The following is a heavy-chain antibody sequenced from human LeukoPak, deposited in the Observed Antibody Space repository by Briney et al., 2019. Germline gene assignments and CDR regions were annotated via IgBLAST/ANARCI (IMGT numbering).Heavy chain of an antibody. D-gene: IGHD1-26*01. CDR1: GFTVNNYY. CDR3: ARMFGGNYYGYYFDY. V-gene: IGHV3-53*01. Sequence: PGGSLRLSCAASGFTVNNYYMTWVRQAPGKGLECASILYSGGMTYYADSVKGRFTISTDTSKNTVNLQMNSLRAEDTAIYYCARMFGGNYYGYYFDYWGKGSMLTVSS. CDR2: LYSGGMT. J-gene: IGHJ4*02.